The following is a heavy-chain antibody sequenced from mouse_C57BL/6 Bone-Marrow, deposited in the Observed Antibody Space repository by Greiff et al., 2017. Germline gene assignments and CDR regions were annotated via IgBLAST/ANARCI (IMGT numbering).Heavy chain of an antibody. D-gene: IGHD1-1*01. CDR3: ARDYYGSSYWYAMDY. CDR1: GYTFTSYD. Sequence: VKLMESGPELVKPGASVKLSCKASGYTFTSYDINWVKQRPGQGLEWIGWIYPRDGSTKYNEKFKGKATLTVDTSSSTAYMELHSLTSEDSAVYFCARDYYGSSYWYAMDYWGQGTSVTVSS. J-gene: IGHJ4*01. CDR2: IYPRDGST. V-gene: IGHV1-85*01.